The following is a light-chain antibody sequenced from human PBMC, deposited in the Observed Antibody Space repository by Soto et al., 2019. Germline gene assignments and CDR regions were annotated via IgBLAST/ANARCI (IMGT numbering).Light chain of an antibody. CDR3: QYYNSLPVT. CDR1: QDIDIY. J-gene: IGKJ4*01. Sequence: DIQMTQSPSSLSASVGDRVTITCQASQDIDIYLHWYQQKPGKAPKLLIYDASNLEIGVPSRFSGSGSGTDFTLTISSLQPEDYATYYCQYYNSLPVTFGGGTKMEIK. V-gene: IGKV1-33*01. CDR2: DAS.